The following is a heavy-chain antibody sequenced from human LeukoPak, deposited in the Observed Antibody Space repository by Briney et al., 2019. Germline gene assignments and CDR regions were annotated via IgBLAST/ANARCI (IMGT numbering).Heavy chain of an antibody. V-gene: IGHV4-34*01. CDR2: INHSGST. CDR1: GGSFSGYY. CDR3: ASGVLDGPDY. J-gene: IGHJ4*02. D-gene: IGHD5-24*01. Sequence: SETLSLTCAVYGGSFSGYYWSWIRQPPGKGLEWIGEINHSGSTSYNPSLKSRVTISVDTSKNQFSLKLSSVTAADTAVYYCASGVLDGPDYWGQGTLVTVSS.